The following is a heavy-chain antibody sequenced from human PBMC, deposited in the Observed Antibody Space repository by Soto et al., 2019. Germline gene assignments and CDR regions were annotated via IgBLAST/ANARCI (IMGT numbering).Heavy chain of an antibody. CDR1: GFTFSSYA. Sequence: GGSLRLSCAASGFTFSSYAMSWVRQAPGKGLEWVSAISGSGGSTYYADSVKGRFTISRDNPKNTLYLQMNSLRAEDTAVYYCAKDALITMIVVALNAFDIWGQGTMVTVSS. D-gene: IGHD3-22*01. CDR3: AKDALITMIVVALNAFDI. CDR2: ISGSGGST. J-gene: IGHJ3*02. V-gene: IGHV3-23*01.